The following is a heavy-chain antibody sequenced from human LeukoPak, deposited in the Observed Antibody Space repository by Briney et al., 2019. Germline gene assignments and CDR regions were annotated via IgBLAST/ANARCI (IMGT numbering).Heavy chain of an antibody. Sequence: SVKVSCKASGGTVSSYAISWVRQAPGQGLEWMGGIIPIFGTANYAQKFQGRVTITTDESTSTAYMELSSLRSEDTAVYYCARWGYDFLGATPYYYYMDVWGKGTTVTVSS. J-gene: IGHJ6*03. CDR3: ARWGYDFLGATPYYYYMDV. V-gene: IGHV1-69*05. D-gene: IGHD3-3*01. CDR2: IIPIFGTA. CDR1: GGTVSSYA.